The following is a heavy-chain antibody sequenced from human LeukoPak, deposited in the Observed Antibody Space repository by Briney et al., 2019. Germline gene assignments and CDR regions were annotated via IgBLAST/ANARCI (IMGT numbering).Heavy chain of an antibody. CDR2: ISGDGRST. J-gene: IGHJ1*01. D-gene: IGHD3-22*01. V-gene: IGHV3-43*02. Sequence: PGGSLRLSCAASRFTFDDYAMHWVRQAPGKGLEWVSLISGDGRSTYFADSVKGRFTISRDNSKNSLYLQMNSLRTEDTALYYCAKVYRYYDSSCQHWGQGTLVTVSS. CDR1: RFTFDDYA. CDR3: AKVYRYYDSSCQH.